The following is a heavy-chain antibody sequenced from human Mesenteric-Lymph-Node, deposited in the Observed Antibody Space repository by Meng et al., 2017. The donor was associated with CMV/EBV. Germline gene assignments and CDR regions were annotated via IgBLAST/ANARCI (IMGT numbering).Heavy chain of an antibody. D-gene: IGHD3-22*01. CDR2: IYYSGST. V-gene: IGHV4-38-2*02. CDR3: ARALNYYDSSGCFDY. J-gene: IGHJ4*02. CDR1: GYPISSGYY. Sequence: SETLSLTCTVSGYPISSGYYWGWIRQPPGKGLEWIGYIYYSGSTYYNPSLKSRVTISVDTSKNQFSLKLSSVTAADTAVYYCARALNYYDSSGCFDYWGQGTLVTVSS.